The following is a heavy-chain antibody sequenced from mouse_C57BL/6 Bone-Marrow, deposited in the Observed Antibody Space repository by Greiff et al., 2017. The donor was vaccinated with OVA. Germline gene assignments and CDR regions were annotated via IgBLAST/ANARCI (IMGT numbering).Heavy chain of an antibody. CDR1: GYTFTSYG. V-gene: IGHV1-81*01. Sequence: VKLQESGAELARPGASVKLSCKASGYTFTSYGISWVKQRTGQGLEWIGEIYPRSGNTYYNEKFKGKATLTADKSSSTAYMELRSLTSEDSAVYFCARGANLYYYAMDYWGQGTSVTVSS. D-gene: IGHD3-1*01. CDR3: ARGANLYYYAMDY. CDR2: IYPRSGNT. J-gene: IGHJ4*01.